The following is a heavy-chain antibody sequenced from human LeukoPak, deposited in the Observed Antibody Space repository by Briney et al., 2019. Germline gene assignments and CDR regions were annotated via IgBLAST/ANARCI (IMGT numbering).Heavy chain of an antibody. J-gene: IGHJ6*04. CDR3: AELGITMIGGV. CDR2: ISGSGGST. Sequence: GGSLRLSCAASGFTFSNYAMSWVRQAPGKGLEWVSAISGSGGSTYYADSVKGRFTISRDNSKSTLYLQMNSLRAEDTAVYYCAELGITMIGGVWGKGTTVTISS. D-gene: IGHD3-10*02. V-gene: IGHV3-23*01. CDR1: GFTFSNYA.